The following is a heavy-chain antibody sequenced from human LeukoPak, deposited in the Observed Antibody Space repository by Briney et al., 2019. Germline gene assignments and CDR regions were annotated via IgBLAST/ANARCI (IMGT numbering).Heavy chain of an antibody. CDR3: ARTRAQAGEALDL. CDR1: GGSITNYF. Sequence: MSSETLSLTCTVSGGSITNYFWSWIRQPPGKGLEWIGFIYYNGSTNYNPSLESRVTISVDTSKSQFSLKLSSVTAADTATYFCARTRAQAGEALDLWGQGTLVTVSS. D-gene: IGHD6-13*01. J-gene: IGHJ5*02. CDR2: IYYNGST. V-gene: IGHV4-59*12.